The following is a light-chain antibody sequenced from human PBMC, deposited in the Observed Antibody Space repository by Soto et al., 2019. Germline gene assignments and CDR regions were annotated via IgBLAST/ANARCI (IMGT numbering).Light chain of an antibody. Sequence: QSALTQPASVSGSPGQSITISCTGTSSDVGGYNYVSWYQQHPGKAPKLMIYDVSNRPSGVSNRFSGSKSYNTASLTISGLQAEDEADYYCSSYTSSLRVVFGEGTKLTVL. CDR1: SSDVGGYNY. V-gene: IGLV2-14*01. J-gene: IGLJ2*01. CDR2: DVS. CDR3: SSYTSSLRVV.